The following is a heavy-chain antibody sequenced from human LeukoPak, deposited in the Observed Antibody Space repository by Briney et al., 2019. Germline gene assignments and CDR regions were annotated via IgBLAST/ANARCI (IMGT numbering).Heavy chain of an antibody. J-gene: IGHJ4*02. CDR2: ISYDGSNK. CDR3: AKDVFVGVGATTGFDY. V-gene: IGHV3-30*18. D-gene: IGHD1-26*01. CDR1: GYTFTGYY. Sequence: GASVKVSCKASGYTFTGYYMHWVRQAPGKGLEWVAVISYDGSNKYYADSVKGRFTISRDNSKNTLYLQMNSLRAEDTAVYYCAKDVFVGVGATTGFDYWGQGTLVTVSS.